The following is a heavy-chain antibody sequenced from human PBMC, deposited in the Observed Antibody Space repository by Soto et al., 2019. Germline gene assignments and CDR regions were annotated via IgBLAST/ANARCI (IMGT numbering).Heavy chain of an antibody. J-gene: IGHJ4*02. D-gene: IGHD5-18*01. V-gene: IGHV3-43D*04. CDR1: GFPFDDYA. CDR2: ISWDGDIT. CDR3: AKGGGYTYGLFDY. Sequence: SLRLSCAASGFPFDDYAMHWVRQAPGKGLEWVSFISWDGDITYYADSVKGRFTISRDNSQNSLYLQMNSLRGEDTAFYYCAKGGGYTYGLFDYWGQGTQVTVS.